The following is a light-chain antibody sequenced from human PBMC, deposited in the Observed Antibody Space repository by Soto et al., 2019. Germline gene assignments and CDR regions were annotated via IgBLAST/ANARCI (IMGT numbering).Light chain of an antibody. CDR2: GAS. Sequence: DIQMTQSPSSLSASVGDRVTITCRASHSITTYLNWYQQKGGKAPELLIHGASRLQSGVPSRFSGSASGTDFTLTISSLQPEDSATYYCQQTFGTPQTFGQGTKVEIK. V-gene: IGKV1-39*01. CDR3: QQTFGTPQT. CDR1: HSITTY. J-gene: IGKJ1*01.